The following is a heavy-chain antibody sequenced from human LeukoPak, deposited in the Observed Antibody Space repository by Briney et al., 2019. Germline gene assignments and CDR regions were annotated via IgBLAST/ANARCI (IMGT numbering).Heavy chain of an antibody. CDR3: ARDGRMVGATRVDY. CDR1: GYAFTSYG. Sequence: ASVKVSCKASGYAFTSYGISWVRQAPGQGLEWMGWISAYNGNTNYAQKLQGRVTMTTDTSTSTAYMELRSLRSDDTAVYYCARDGRMVGATRVDYWGQGTLVTVSS. D-gene: IGHD1-26*01. CDR2: ISAYNGNT. J-gene: IGHJ4*02. V-gene: IGHV1-18*01.